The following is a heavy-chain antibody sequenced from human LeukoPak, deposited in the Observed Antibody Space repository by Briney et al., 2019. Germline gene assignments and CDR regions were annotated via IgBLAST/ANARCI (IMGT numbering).Heavy chain of an antibody. J-gene: IGHJ4*02. V-gene: IGHV3-30-3*01. CDR1: GFTLSSAA. CDR3: ASSLSLWANYRCH. Sequence: PGGSLRLSCAASGFTLSSAAMHWVRQTPGKGLDWVAVISYDGSNKYYADSVKGRFTISRGSAKNSLLLQMNSLRAEDTAVYYCASSLSLWANYRCHWGRGTLVTVSS. D-gene: IGHD3-16*02. CDR2: ISYDGSNK.